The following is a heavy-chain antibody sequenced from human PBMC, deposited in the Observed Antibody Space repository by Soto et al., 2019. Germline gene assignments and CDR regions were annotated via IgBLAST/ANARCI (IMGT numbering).Heavy chain of an antibody. CDR3: ARDGDTATAYAFDI. Sequence: QVQLVESGGGVVQPGRSLRLSCAASGFTFSSYAMHWVRQAPGKGLEWVAVISYDGSNKYYVDSVKGRFTISRDNSKNTRYLQMNSLRAEDTAVYYCARDGDTATAYAFDIWGQGTMVTVSS. CDR2: ISYDGSNK. J-gene: IGHJ3*02. CDR1: GFTFSSYA. D-gene: IGHD5-18*01. V-gene: IGHV3-30-3*01.